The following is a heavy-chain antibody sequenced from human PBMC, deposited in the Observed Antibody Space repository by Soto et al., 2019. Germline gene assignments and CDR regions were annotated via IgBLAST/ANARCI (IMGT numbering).Heavy chain of an antibody. J-gene: IGHJ4*02. V-gene: IGHV1-46*03. CDR3: TRGGDVGLVTAPLDY. Sequence: QVQLVQSGAEVKKPGASVKVSCRTSGYTFTNYYMHWVRQAPGQGLEWMGISECSGGETNYAQKLLGRVTMTRDTSTSTVYLELSSLRSEDTAWSYCTRGGDVGLVTAPLDYWCQRTLVTFSS. CDR2: SECSGGET. D-gene: IGHD2-15*01. CDR1: GYTFTNYY.